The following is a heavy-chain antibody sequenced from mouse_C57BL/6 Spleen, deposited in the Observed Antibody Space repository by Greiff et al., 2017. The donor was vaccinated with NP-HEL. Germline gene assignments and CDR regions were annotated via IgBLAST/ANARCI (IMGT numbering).Heavy chain of an antibody. D-gene: IGHD2-5*01. CDR1: GYAFSSYW. V-gene: IGHV1-80*01. CDR2: IYPGDGDT. Sequence: VKLQESGAELVKPGASVKISCKASGYAFSSYWMNWVKQRPGKGLEWIGQIYPGDGDTNYNGKFKGKATLTADKSSSTAYMQLSSLTSEDSAVYFCARMGYSNLYYAMDYWGQGTSVTVSS. J-gene: IGHJ4*01. CDR3: ARMGYSNLYYAMDY.